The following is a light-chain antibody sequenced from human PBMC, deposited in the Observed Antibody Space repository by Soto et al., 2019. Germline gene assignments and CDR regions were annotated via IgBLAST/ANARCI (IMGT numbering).Light chain of an antibody. V-gene: IGKV3-15*01. Sequence: EIVMTQSPATLSVSPWERATLSCRASQSVSSNLAWYQQKPGQAPRLLIYGTSTRATGIPAGFSGSGSGTEFTLTISSLQSEDFAVYYCQQSNNWPWTFGQGTKVDIK. CDR3: QQSNNWPWT. CDR1: QSVSSN. J-gene: IGKJ1*01. CDR2: GTS.